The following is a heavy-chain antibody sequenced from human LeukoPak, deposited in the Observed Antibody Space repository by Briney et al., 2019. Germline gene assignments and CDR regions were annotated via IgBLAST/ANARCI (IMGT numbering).Heavy chain of an antibody. CDR3: VSFYETY. J-gene: IGHJ4*02. CDR1: GFIFSSYA. D-gene: IGHD2/OR15-2a*01. CDR2: ISYDGSNK. V-gene: IGHV3-30-3*01. Sequence: GGSLRLSCAASGFIFSSYAMHWVRQAPGKGLEWVAVISYDGSNKYYADSVKGRFTISKDNAKNTVYLQMNSLRAEDTAVYYCVSFYETYWGRGTLVTVSS.